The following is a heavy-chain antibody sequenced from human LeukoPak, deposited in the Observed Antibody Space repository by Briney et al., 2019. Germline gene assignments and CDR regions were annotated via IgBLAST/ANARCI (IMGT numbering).Heavy chain of an antibody. CDR1: GFTFSSYA. CDR2: ISGSGGGT. CDR3: AKDPSYSNYWG. D-gene: IGHD4-11*01. Sequence: GGSLRLSCAASGFTFSSYAMSWVRQAPGKGLEWVSAISGSGGGTYYADSVKGRFTISRDNSKNTLYLQMNSLRAEDTAVYYCAKDPSYSNYWGWGQGTLVTVSS. V-gene: IGHV3-23*01. J-gene: IGHJ4*02.